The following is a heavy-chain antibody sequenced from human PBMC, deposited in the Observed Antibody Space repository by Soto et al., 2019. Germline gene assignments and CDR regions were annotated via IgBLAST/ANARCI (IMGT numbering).Heavy chain of an antibody. V-gene: IGHV3-66*01. CDR2: IYSGGST. J-gene: IGHJ6*03. CDR1: AFSVSSNY. Sequence: EVQLVESGGGLVQPGGSLRLSCAASAFSVSSNYMSWVRQAPGKGLEWVSVIYSGGSTYYADFVKDRFTISRDNSKNTLYLQMNNLRAVDTAVYYCARDNTAYYYMDVWGKGTTVTVSS. D-gene: IGHD4-17*01. CDR3: ARDNTAYYYMDV.